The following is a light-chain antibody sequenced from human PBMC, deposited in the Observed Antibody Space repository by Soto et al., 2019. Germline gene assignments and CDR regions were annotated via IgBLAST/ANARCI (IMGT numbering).Light chain of an antibody. CDR2: AAS. Sequence: DIQMTQSPPIVSASVGDRVTITCRASQTISSWLAWYQQRPGKAPILLIYAASHLESGVPSRFSGSGSGTEFTLTISSLQPDDFATYYCQHYNSYSEAFGQGTKVDIK. CDR1: QTISSW. V-gene: IGKV1-5*01. CDR3: QHYNSYSEA. J-gene: IGKJ1*01.